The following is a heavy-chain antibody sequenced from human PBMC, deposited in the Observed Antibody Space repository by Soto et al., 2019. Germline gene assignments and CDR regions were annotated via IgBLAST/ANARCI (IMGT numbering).Heavy chain of an antibody. Sequence: QVQLVESGGGVVQPGRSLRLSCAASGFTFSSYAMHWVRQAPGKGLEWVAVISYDGSNKYYADSVKGRFTISRDNSKNTLYLQMNSLRAEDTAVYYCARDSYRSYCTNGVCAFYYWGQGTLVTVSS. CDR2: ISYDGSNK. J-gene: IGHJ4*02. CDR1: GFTFSSYA. CDR3: ARDSYRSYCTNGVCAFYY. D-gene: IGHD2-8*01. V-gene: IGHV3-30-3*01.